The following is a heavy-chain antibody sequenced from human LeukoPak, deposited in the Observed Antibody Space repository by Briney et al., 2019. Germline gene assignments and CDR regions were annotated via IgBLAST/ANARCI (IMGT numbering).Heavy chain of an antibody. CDR1: GFTFSSYS. J-gene: IGHJ6*03. Sequence: PGGSLRLSCAASGFTFSSYSMNWVRQAPGKGLEWVSSISSSSSYIYYADSVKGRFTISRDNAKNSLYLQMNSLRAEDTAVYYCAKAPNYYGSGSYYYYYYMDVWGKGTTVTVSS. D-gene: IGHD3-10*01. V-gene: IGHV3-21*04. CDR2: ISSSSSYI. CDR3: AKAPNYYGSGSYYYYYYMDV.